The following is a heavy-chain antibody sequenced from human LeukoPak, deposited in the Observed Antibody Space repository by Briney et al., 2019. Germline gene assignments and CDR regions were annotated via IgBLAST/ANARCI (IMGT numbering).Heavy chain of an antibody. CDR1: GFTFSSYA. CDR2: ISGSAGST. CDR3: AKESVLSYDSSGYAFDY. D-gene: IGHD3-22*01. Sequence: GGSLRLSCAASGFTFSSYAMSWVRQAPGKGLEWVSSISGSAGSTYYADSVKGRFTISRDNSKKTLYLQMNSLRAEDTAVYYCAKESVLSYDSSGYAFDYWGQGTLVTVSS. J-gene: IGHJ4*02. V-gene: IGHV3-23*01.